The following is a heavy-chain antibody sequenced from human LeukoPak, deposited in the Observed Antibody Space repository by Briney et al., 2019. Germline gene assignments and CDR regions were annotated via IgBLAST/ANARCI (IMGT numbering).Heavy chain of an antibody. J-gene: IGHJ6*03. CDR1: GYAFTRYD. CDR2: MNTESGDT. CDR3: ARAPAAYMRYYYYYMDV. D-gene: IGHD2-2*01. Sequence: ASVNVSCTPSGYAFTRYDITWVRQVAGQRPEWMRWMNTESGDTKYSQKFLGRLTITRDTSTTTAYMELSRLRSEDTAVYYCARAPAAYMRYYYYYMDVWGRGTTVTVSS. V-gene: IGHV1-8*03.